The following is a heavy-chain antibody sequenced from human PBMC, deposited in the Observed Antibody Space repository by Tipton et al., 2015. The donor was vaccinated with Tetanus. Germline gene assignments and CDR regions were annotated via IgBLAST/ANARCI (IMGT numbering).Heavy chain of an antibody. D-gene: IGHD4-11*01. V-gene: IGHV1-2*02. CDR1: GHTVSVSY. J-gene: IGHJ5*02. CDR2: INPKSGVT. Sequence: QSGAEVKKPGASVKVSCKASGHTVSVSYIHWVRQDPAQGLQWLGWINPKSGVTKDSQHFQDRITLTRDTSIGTVYMEVASLTSDDTAVYYCATNRVTTHDWFDPWGPGTLVTVSS. CDR3: ATNRVTTHDWFDP.